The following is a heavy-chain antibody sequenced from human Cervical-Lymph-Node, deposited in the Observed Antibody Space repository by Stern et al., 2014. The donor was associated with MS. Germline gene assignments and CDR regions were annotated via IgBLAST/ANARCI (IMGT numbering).Heavy chain of an antibody. J-gene: IGHJ4*02. CDR1: GFTVSRDY. CDR3: ARDTSSPERSDW. D-gene: IGHD1-1*01. CDR2: ITNVGST. V-gene: IGHV3-53*01. Sequence: VQLVESGGGVIQPGGSLRLSCTASGFTVSRDYMTWVRQAPGKGLAWVSLITNVGSTCYTDSVKCRFTISRDDSKNTVYLHMTSLRAEDTAMYYCARDTSSPERSDWWGQGTLVTVSS.